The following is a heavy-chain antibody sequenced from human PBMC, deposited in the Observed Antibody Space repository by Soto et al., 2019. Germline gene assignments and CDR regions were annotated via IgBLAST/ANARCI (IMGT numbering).Heavy chain of an antibody. D-gene: IGHD3-10*01. Sequence: GGSLRLSCAASGFNVSNNYMSWLRQAPGKGLEWVSIIYIDGNTVYVDSVKGRFTISRHNSNNRLYLQMNSLRIEDTAVYYCARGMVLGPAELFPHWGRGTLVTVSS. V-gene: IGHV3-53*04. CDR3: ARGMVLGPAELFPH. CDR1: GFNVSNNY. CDR2: IYIDGNT. J-gene: IGHJ1*01.